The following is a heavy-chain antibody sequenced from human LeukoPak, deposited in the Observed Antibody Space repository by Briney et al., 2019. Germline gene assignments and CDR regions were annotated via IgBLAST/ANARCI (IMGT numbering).Heavy chain of an antibody. CDR1: GFTFSDYY. CDR3: ASALIAAAGTI. Sequence: RSGGSLRLSCAASGFTFSDYYRSWIRQAPGKGLEWVSYISSSGSTIYYADSVKGRFTISRDNAKNSLYLQMNSLRAEDTAVYYCASALIAAAGTIWGQGTLVTASS. V-gene: IGHV3-11*01. J-gene: IGHJ4*02. D-gene: IGHD6-13*01. CDR2: ISSSGSTI.